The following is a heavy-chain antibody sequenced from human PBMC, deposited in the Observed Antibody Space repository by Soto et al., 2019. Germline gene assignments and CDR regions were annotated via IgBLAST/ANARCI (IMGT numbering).Heavy chain of an antibody. J-gene: IGHJ4*02. V-gene: IGHV4-34*01. CDR2: INLSGST. D-gene: IGHD6-19*01. CDR3: ARDVAVAGTGNFDY. Sequence: PSETLSLTCAVYGGTFSGYYWSWIRQPPGKGLEWIGEINLSGSTNYNPSLKSRVTISVDTSKNQFSLNLSSVTAADTAVYYCARDVAVAGTGNFDYWGQGTLVTVSS. CDR1: GGTFSGYY.